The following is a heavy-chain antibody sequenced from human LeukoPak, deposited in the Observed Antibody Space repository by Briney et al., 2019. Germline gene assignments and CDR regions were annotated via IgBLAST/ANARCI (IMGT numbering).Heavy chain of an antibody. V-gene: IGHV1-18*01. CDR2: ISAYNGNT. Sequence: GASVKVSCKASGYTFTSYGISWVRQAPGQGLEWMGGISAYNGNTNYAQKLQGRVTMTTDTSTSTAYMELRSLRSDDTAVYYCARDGGVVPAAPFDYWGQGTLVTVSS. CDR1: GYTFTSYG. J-gene: IGHJ4*02. CDR3: ARDGGVVPAAPFDY. D-gene: IGHD2-2*01.